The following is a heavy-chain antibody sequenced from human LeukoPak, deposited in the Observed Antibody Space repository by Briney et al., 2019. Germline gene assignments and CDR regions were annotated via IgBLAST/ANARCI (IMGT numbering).Heavy chain of an antibody. CDR1: GGSFSGYY. CDR2: INHSGST. V-gene: IGHV4-34*01. CDR3: ARGAGGYRFDP. Sequence: SETLSLTCAVYGGSFSGYYWSWIRQPPGKGLEWIGEINHSGSTNYNPSLKSRVTISEDTSKKQFSLKLTSVTAADTAVYYCARGAGGYRFDPWGQGTLVTVSS. D-gene: IGHD1-1*01. J-gene: IGHJ5*02.